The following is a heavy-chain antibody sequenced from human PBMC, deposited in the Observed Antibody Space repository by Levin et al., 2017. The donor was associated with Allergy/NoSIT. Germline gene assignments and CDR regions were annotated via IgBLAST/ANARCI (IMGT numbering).Heavy chain of an antibody. Sequence: ASVKVSCKGSGYNFGDYWIGWVRQMPGKGLEWMGMIFPGDSDTKYNPSFQGQVTISADKSINTAHLQWSSLKASDTAIYYCARHGLAGCNTNCYTSFYYYGMDVWGRGTTVTVSS. CDR3: ARHGLAGCNTNCYTSFYYYGMDV. J-gene: IGHJ6*02. D-gene: IGHD1-1*01. V-gene: IGHV5-51*01. CDR2: IFPGDSDT. CDR1: GYNFGDYW.